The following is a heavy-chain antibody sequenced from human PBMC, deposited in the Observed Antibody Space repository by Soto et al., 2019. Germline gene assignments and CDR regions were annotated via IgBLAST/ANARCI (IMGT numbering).Heavy chain of an antibody. CDR1: GGTFSSYA. CDR3: ARDLRLLWYPGYYYYGMDV. CDR2: IIPIFGTA. J-gene: IGHJ6*02. Sequence: GASVKVCCKASGGTFSSYAISWVRQATGQGLEWMGGIIPIFGTANYAQKFQGRVTITADESTSTAYMELSSLRSEDTAVYYCARDLRLLWYPGYYYYGMDVWGQGTTVTRLL. D-gene: IGHD3-10*01. V-gene: IGHV1-69*13.